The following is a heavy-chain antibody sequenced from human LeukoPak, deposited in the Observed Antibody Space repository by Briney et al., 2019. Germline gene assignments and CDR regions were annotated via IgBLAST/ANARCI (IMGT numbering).Heavy chain of an antibody. Sequence: ASVKVSCKASGYTFTSYGISWVRQAPGQGLEWMGWISAYNGNTNYAQKLQGRVTMTTDTSTSTAYMELRSLRSDDTAVYYCARDQGYCSGGSCEDWFDPWGQGTLVTVSS. D-gene: IGHD2-15*01. J-gene: IGHJ5*02. CDR2: ISAYNGNT. CDR1: GYTFTSYG. CDR3: ARDQGYCSGGSCEDWFDP. V-gene: IGHV1-18*01.